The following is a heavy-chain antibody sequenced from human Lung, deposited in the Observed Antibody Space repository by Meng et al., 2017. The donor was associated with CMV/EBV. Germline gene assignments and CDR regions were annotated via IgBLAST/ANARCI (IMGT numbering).Heavy chain of an antibody. D-gene: IGHD3-3*01. CDR3: ARDQPLLEWLLWNPNYYYYGMDV. CDR2: IKQDGSEK. Sequence: SCAASGFTFSSYWMSWVRQAPGKGLEWVANIKQDGSEKYYVDSVKGRFTISRDNAKNSLYLQMNSLRAEDTAVYYCARDQPLLEWLLWNPNYYYYGMDVXGQGXTVTVSS. J-gene: IGHJ6*02. CDR1: GFTFSSYW. V-gene: IGHV3-7*01.